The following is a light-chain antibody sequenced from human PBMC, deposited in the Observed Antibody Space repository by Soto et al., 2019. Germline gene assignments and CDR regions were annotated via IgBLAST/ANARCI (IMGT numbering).Light chain of an antibody. CDR2: EVS. V-gene: IGLV2-8*01. CDR1: SSDVGGYNY. Sequence: QSALTQPPSASGSPGQSVTISCTGSSSDVGGYNYVSWYQQHPGNAPKLMIYEVSKRPSGVPDRLSGYKSGITASLTVSGIQAVEGAAYYCRSYGGSSTVVFGGGTKLTVL. J-gene: IGLJ2*01. CDR3: RSYGGSSTVV.